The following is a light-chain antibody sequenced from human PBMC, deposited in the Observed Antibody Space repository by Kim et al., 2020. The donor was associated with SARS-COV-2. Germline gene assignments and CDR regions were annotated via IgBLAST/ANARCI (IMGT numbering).Light chain of an antibody. Sequence: GRPARITVGGEGIGSKGVHGYQQKPGQAPVLVIYYDSDRPSGIPERFSGSNSGNTATLTISRVEAGDEADYYCQVWDSSSDHRVVFGGGTQLTVL. CDR2: YDS. CDR3: QVWDSSSDHRVV. V-gene: IGLV3-21*04. CDR1: GIGSKG. J-gene: IGLJ2*01.